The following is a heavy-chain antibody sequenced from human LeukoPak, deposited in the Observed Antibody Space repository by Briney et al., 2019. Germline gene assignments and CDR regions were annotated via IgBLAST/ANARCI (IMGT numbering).Heavy chain of an antibody. CDR1: GESFSGYY. CDR3: ARGPRNYYDSDGYLRFHAY. Sequence: SETLSLTCVVYGESFSGYYWTWIRQPPGKGLEWIGEINHSGSANQNPSLESRVTISVDTSKNQFSLKMTSVTAADTAVYYCARGPRNYYDSDGYLRFHAYWGQGTLVIVSS. D-gene: IGHD3-22*01. CDR2: INHSGSA. J-gene: IGHJ4*02. V-gene: IGHV4-34*01.